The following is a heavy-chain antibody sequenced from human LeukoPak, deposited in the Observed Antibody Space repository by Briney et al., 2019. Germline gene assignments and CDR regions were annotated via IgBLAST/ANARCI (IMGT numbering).Heavy chain of an antibody. J-gene: IGHJ4*02. Sequence: KPSETLSLTCAVYGGSFSGYYWSWIRQPPGKGLEWIGEINHSGSTNYTPSLKSRVTISVDTSKNQFSLKLSSVTAADTAVYYCARADRYCSSTSCYKGVDYWGQGTLVTVSS. CDR1: GGSFSGYY. CDR3: ARADRYCSSTSCYKGVDY. D-gene: IGHD2-2*02. V-gene: IGHV4-34*01. CDR2: INHSGST.